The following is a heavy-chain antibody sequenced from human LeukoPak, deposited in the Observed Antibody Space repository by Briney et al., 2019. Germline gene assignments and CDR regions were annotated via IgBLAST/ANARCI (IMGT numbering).Heavy chain of an antibody. J-gene: IGHJ6*03. CDR3: ARGQLPYYYYYYMDV. Sequence: PGGSLRLSCAASGFTFSDYYMSWIRQAPGKGLEWVSYISSSGSTIYYADSVKGRFTISRYNAKNSLYLQMNSLRAEDTAVYYCARGQLPYYYYYYMDVWGKGTTVTVSS. D-gene: IGHD6-6*01. CDR1: GFTFSDYY. V-gene: IGHV3-11*01. CDR2: ISSSGSTI.